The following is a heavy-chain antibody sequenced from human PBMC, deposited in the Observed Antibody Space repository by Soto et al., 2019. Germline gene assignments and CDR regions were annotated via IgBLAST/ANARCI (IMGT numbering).Heavy chain of an antibody. CDR2: INHSGST. V-gene: IGHV4-34*01. D-gene: IGHD3-10*01. CDR3: ARRRSGMVRGVIINAFDY. Sequence: PSDTLSLTCAVYGGSFSGYYWSWIRQPPGKGLEWIGEINHSGSTNYNPSLKSRVTISVDTSKNQFSLKLSSVTAADTAVYYCARRRSGMVRGVIINAFDYWGQGTLVTVSS. CDR1: GGSFSGYY. J-gene: IGHJ4*02.